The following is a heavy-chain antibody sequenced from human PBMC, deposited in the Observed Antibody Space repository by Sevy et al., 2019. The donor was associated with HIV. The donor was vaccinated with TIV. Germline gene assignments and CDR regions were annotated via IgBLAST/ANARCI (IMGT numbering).Heavy chain of an antibody. J-gene: IGHJ4*02. Sequence: GGCLRLSCAASGFTFSSYSMNWVRQAPGKGLEWVSSISSSSSYIYYADSVKGRFTISRDNAKNSLYLQMNSLRAEDTAVYYCARRHTARSQNKAAGATGMKGEFDYWGQGTLVTVSS. D-gene: IGHD1-1*01. V-gene: IGHV3-21*01. CDR3: ARRHTARSQNKAAGATGMKGEFDY. CDR1: GFTFSSYS. CDR2: ISSSSSYI.